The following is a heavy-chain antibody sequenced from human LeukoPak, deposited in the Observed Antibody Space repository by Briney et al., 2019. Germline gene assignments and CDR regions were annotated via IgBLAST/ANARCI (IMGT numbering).Heavy chain of an antibody. J-gene: IGHJ5*02. D-gene: IGHD3-16*01. CDR1: GVTFSSYA. CDR2: ISGSGDIT. Sequence: GGSLRLSCAASGVTFSSYAMSWVRQAPGKGLEWVSAISGSGDITYYADSVKGRFTISRDNSKNTLYLQMNSLRAEDTAVYYCAKDDNYIRFLSWGQGTLVTVSS. CDR3: AKDDNYIRFLS. V-gene: IGHV3-23*01.